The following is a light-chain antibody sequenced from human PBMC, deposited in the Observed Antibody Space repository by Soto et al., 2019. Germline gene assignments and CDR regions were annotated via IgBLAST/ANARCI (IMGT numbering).Light chain of an antibody. Sequence: QSALTQPPSVSGSPGQSVTISCTGTTSDIDNYDSVSWYQQAPGTAPKLIIYDVNNRPSGAPDRFSGSTSGNTASLTISRLQAEDETDYLCSLYNSNGSLIFGPGTKATVL. CDR1: TSDIDNYDS. CDR2: DVN. CDR3: SLYNSNGSLI. V-gene: IGLV2-18*01. J-gene: IGLJ1*01.